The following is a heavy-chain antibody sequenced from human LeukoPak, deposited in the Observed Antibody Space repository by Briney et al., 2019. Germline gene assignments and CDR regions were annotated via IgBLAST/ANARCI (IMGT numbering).Heavy chain of an antibody. J-gene: IGHJ4*02. Sequence: GGSLRLSCAASGFAFSTYAMSWVRQAPGKGLEWVSALSGSGASTYYADSVKGRFTISRDNSKNTLYLQMNSLRAEDTAVYYCAKELWSWSFDYWGQGTLVTVSS. V-gene: IGHV3-23*01. CDR1: GFAFSTYA. CDR3: AKELWSWSFDY. CDR2: LSGSGAST. D-gene: IGHD2-8*02.